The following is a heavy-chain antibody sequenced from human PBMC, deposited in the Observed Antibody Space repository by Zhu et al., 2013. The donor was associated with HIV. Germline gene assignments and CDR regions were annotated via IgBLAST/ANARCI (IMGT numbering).Heavy chain of an antibody. CDR1: GFTFSSYG. J-gene: IGHJ4*02. CDR2: ISYDGSNK. V-gene: IGHV3-30*18. CDR3: AKASRDYGDQYYFDY. D-gene: IGHD4-17*01. Sequence: VQLVESGGGVVQPGRSLRLSCAASGFTFSSYGMHWVRQAPGKGLEWVAVISYDGSNKYYADSVKGRFTISRDNSKNTLYLQMNSLRAEDTAVYYCAKASRDYGDQYYFDYWGQGTLVTVSS.